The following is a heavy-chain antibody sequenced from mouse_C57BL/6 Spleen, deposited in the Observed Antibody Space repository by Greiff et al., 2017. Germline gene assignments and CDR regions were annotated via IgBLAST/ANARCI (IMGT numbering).Heavy chain of an antibody. CDR2: IDPSDSYT. CDR3: APYYYGSSPRDY. CDR1: GYTFTSYW. V-gene: IGHV1-59*01. Sequence: VQLQQPGAELVRPGTSVKLSCKASGYTFTSYWMHWVKQRPGQGLEWIGVIDPSDSYTNYNQKFKGKATFTVDTSSSTAYMQLSSLTSEDSAVCYCAPYYYGSSPRDYWGQGTSVTVSS. J-gene: IGHJ4*01. D-gene: IGHD1-1*01.